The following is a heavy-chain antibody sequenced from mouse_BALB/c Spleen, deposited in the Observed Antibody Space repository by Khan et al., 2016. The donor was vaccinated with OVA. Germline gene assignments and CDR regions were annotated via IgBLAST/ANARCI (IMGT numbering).Heavy chain of an antibody. CDR2: ITYNGNT. V-gene: IGHV3-2*02. CDR3: ARDGSRYNYAMDY. D-gene: IGHD2-3*01. Sequence: VQLQESGPGLVKPSQSLSLSCTVTGYSITSFTVCNWNRQLPVNKLESMVYITYNGNTNYNPALKNRISITRDTSKNQFFLQLNSVTTEDTATYYCARDGSRYNYAMDYWGQGTLVTVSS. J-gene: IGHJ4*01. CDR1: GYSITSFTV.